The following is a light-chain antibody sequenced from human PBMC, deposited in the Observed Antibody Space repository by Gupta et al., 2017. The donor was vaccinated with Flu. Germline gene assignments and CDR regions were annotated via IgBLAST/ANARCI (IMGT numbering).Light chain of an antibody. Sequence: DTVMKNASTPLPVTPAEPASISSKSSQSLLHSNGNNYLAWYLQKPGQSPQLLIYLASNRACGVPDRFSGRGSGTDFTLKISRVEAEDVGVYYCMQSLQTPKTLGQGTKVEIK. CDR3: MQSLQTPKT. V-gene: IGKV2-28*01. CDR1: QSLLHSNGNNY. J-gene: IGKJ1*01. CDR2: LAS.